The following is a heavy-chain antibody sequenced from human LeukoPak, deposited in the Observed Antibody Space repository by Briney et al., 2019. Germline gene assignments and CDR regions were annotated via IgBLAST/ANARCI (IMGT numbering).Heavy chain of an antibody. CDR2: ISGYNGNT. D-gene: IGHD6-19*01. CDR1: GYTFTSYG. V-gene: IGHV1-18*01. Sequence: ASVKVSCKASGYTFTSYGISWVRQAPGQGLEWMGWISGYNGNTNFAQKFQGRITITTDPSTSTVYMELRSLRSDDTAVYYCTRDNPQWREHDCWGQGTLVTVSS. J-gene: IGHJ4*02. CDR3: TRDNPQWREHDC.